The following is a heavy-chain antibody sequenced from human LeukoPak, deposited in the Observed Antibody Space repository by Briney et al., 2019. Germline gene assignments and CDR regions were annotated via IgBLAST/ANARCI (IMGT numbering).Heavy chain of an antibody. CDR3: ARDYSSGWYYFDY. J-gene: IGHJ4*02. V-gene: IGHV3-48*03. Sequence: PGGSLRLSCAASGFTVSSNYMNWVRQAPGKELEWVSYISSSGSTIYYADSVKGRFTISRDNAKNSLYLQMNSLRAEDTAVYYCARDYSSGWYYFDYWGQGTLVTVSS. D-gene: IGHD6-19*01. CDR2: ISSSGSTI. CDR1: GFTVSSNY.